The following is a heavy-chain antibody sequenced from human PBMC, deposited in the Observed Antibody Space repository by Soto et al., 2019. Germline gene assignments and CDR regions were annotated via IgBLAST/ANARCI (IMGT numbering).Heavy chain of an antibody. D-gene: IGHD3-22*01. CDR2: IYYSGST. CDR3: AREYDYDSSGYYAFDI. CDR1: GGSISSSSYY. J-gene: IGHJ3*02. V-gene: IGHV4-39*02. Sequence: SETLSLTCTVSGGSISSSSYYWGWIRQPPGKGLEWIGSIYYSGSTYYNPSLKSRVTISADTSKNQFSLKLSSVTAADTAVYYCAREYDYDSSGYYAFDIWGQGTMVTVSS.